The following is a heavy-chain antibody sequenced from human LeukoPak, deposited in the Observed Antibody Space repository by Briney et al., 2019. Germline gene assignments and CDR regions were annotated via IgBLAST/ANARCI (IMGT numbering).Heavy chain of an antibody. CDR3: ARGRLRYFDWLLTTRPGQRSGDFDY. V-gene: IGHV4-61*01. CDR1: GDSVRNGNYY. Sequence: SETLSLTCTVSGDSVRNGNYYWSWLRQPPGKALEWIGYIYYTGKTYYNPSLKSRVTISVDTSKNQFSLKLSSVTAADTAVYYCARGRLRYFDWLLTTRPGQRSGDFDYWGQGTLVTVSS. D-gene: IGHD3-9*01. CDR2: IYYTGKT. J-gene: IGHJ4*02.